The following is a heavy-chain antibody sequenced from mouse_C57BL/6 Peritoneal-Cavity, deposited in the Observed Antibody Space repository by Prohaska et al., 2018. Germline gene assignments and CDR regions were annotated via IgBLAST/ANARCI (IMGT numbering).Heavy chain of an antibody. CDR3: ARRRDSSGYYYAMDY. Sequence: HGKSLEWIGVINPYNGGTSYNQKFKGKATLTVDKSSSTAYMELNSLTSEDSAVYYCARRRDSSGYYYAMDYWGQGTSVTVSS. V-gene: IGHV1-19*01. D-gene: IGHD3-2*02. CDR2: INPYNGGT. J-gene: IGHJ4*01.